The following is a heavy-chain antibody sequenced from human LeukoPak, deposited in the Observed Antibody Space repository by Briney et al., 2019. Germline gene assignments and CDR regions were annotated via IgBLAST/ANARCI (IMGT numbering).Heavy chain of an antibody. J-gene: IGHJ4*02. D-gene: IGHD3-10*01. CDR3: AKDRVSWFGEPIDY. V-gene: IGHV3-74*01. CDR2: INSDGSST. CDR1: GFTFSSYW. Sequence: GGSLRLSCAASGFTFSSYWMHWVRQAPGKGLVWVSRINSDGSSTSHADSVKGRFTISRDNSKNTLYLQMNSLRAEDTAVYYCAKDRVSWFGEPIDYWGQGTLVTVSS.